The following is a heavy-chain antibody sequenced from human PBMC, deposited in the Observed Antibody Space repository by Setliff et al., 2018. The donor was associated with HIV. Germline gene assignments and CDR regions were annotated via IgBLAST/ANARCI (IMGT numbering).Heavy chain of an antibody. CDR2: IKHDGSET. D-gene: IGHD3-22*01. Sequence: GGSLRLSCEASGFTFSIYWMSWVRQAPGKGLEWVANIKHDGSETYYVDSVKGRFTFSRDNAKNSLYLQMNSLRAEDTAVYYCARDSNYYDSSGYAYYYYYYMDVWGKGTTVTVSS. J-gene: IGHJ6*03. CDR1: GFTFSIYW. V-gene: IGHV3-7*01. CDR3: ARDSNYYDSSGYAYYYYYYMDV.